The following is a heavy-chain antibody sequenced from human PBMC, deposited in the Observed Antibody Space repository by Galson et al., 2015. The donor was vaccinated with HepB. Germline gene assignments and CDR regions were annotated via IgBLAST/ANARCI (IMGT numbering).Heavy chain of an antibody. V-gene: IGHV1-8*01. D-gene: IGHD3-3*01. CDR2: MNPNSGNT. CDR3: ARAPSELFLEWSFHIPQSGSNNDWFDP. Sequence: SVKVSCKASGYTFTSYDINWVRQATGQGLEWMGWMNPNSGNTGYAQKFQGRVTMTRNTSISTAYMELSSLKSEDTAVYYCARAPSELFLEWSFHIPQSGSNNDWFDPWGQGTLVTVSS. CDR1: GYTFTSYD. J-gene: IGHJ5*02.